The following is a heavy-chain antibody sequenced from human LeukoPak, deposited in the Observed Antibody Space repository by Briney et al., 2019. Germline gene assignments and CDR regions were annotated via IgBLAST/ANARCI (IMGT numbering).Heavy chain of an antibody. CDR3: AREDLGGGGIAVAGFDY. CDR2: AYYRSKWYN. CDR1: GDSVSSNSAA. J-gene: IGHJ4*02. D-gene: IGHD6-19*01. V-gene: IGHV6-1*01. Sequence: SQTLSLTCGISGDSVSSNSAAWNWIRQSPSRGLEWLGRAYYRSKWYNDYAVSVKSRITINPDTSKNQFSLQLNSVTPEDTAVYYCAREDLGGGGIAVAGFDYWGQGTLVTVSS.